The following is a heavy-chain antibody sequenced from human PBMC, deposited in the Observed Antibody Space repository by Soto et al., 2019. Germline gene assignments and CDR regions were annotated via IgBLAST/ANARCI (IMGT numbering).Heavy chain of an antibody. D-gene: IGHD3-22*01. CDR3: TTDPTKTYYYDSSGYSSFDY. V-gene: IGHV3-15*07. Sequence: GGSLRLSCAASGFTFSNAWMNWVRQAPGKGLEWVGRIKSKTDGGTTDYAAPVKGRFTISRDDSKNTLYLQMNSLKTEDTAVYYCTTDPTKTYYYDSSGYSSFDYWGQGTLVTVSS. J-gene: IGHJ4*02. CDR1: GFTFSNAW. CDR2: IKSKTDGGTT.